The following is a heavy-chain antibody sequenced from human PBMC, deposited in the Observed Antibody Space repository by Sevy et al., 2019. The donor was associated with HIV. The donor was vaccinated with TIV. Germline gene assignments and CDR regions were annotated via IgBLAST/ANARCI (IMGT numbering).Heavy chain of an antibody. J-gene: IGHJ6*02. D-gene: IGHD1-26*01. CDR1: GFTFSSYG. CDR2: ISYDGSNK. CDR3: AKVSGVGAPYFNYGMDV. V-gene: IGHV3-30*18. Sequence: GGSLRLSCAASGFTFSSYGMHWVRQAPGKGLEWVAVISYDGSNKYYADSVKGRFTISRDNSKNTLYLQMNSLRAEDTAVYYCAKVSGVGAPYFNYGMDVWGQGTTVTVS.